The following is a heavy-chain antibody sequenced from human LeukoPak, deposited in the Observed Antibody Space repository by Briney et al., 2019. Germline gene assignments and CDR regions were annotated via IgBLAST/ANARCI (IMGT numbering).Heavy chain of an antibody. Sequence: GGSLRLSCAASGFSFSSYSMNWVRQAPGKGLEWVSSISSSSSYIYYADSVKGRFTISRDNAKNSLYLQMNSLRAEDTALYYCARHGVWTFDYWGQGTLVTVSS. D-gene: IGHD3-3*01. CDR2: ISSSSSYI. CDR3: ARHGVWTFDY. V-gene: IGHV3-21*01. J-gene: IGHJ4*02. CDR1: GFSFSSYS.